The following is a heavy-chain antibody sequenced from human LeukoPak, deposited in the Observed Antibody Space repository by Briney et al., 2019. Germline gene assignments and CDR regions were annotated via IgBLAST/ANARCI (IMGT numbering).Heavy chain of an antibody. CDR1: GFTFSSYA. Sequence: PGGSLRLSCAASGFTFSSYAMSWVRQASGKGLEWVSAISGSGGSTYYADSVKGRFTISRDNAKNSLYLQMNSLRDEDTAVYYCTRNSYYDSSGTLWGQGTLVTVSS. J-gene: IGHJ4*02. CDR3: TRNSYYDSSGTL. D-gene: IGHD3-22*01. CDR2: ISGSGGST. V-gene: IGHV3-23*01.